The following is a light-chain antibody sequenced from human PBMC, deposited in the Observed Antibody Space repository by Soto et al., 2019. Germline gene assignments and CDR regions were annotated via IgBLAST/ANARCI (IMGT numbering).Light chain of an antibody. CDR3: LQHNSYPFT. CDR1: QGIRSN. CDR2: AAS. Sequence: DVQMTQSPSSLSASVGDRVTITCRASQGIRSNLGWYQQKPGKAPKRLIYAASSLQSGVPSRFSGSGSGTEFTLTISSLQPEDFATYYCLQHNSYPFTFGPGTKVDIK. J-gene: IGKJ3*01. V-gene: IGKV1-17*01.